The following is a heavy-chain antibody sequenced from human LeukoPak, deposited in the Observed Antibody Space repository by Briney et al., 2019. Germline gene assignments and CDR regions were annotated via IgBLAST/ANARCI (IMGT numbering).Heavy chain of an antibody. CDR1: GYTFTSYD. CDR2: MNPNSGNT. CDR3: NCIAVAGEPFDY. J-gene: IGHJ4*02. D-gene: IGHD6-19*01. V-gene: IGHV1-8*01. Sequence: GASVKVSCKAPGYTFTSYDINWVRQATGQGLEWMGWMNPNSGNTGYAQKFQGRVTMTRNTSISTAYMELSSLRSEDTAVYYCNCIAVAGEPFDYWGQGTLVTVSS.